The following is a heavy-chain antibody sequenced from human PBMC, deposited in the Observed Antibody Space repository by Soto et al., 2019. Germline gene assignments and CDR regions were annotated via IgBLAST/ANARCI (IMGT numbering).Heavy chain of an antibody. D-gene: IGHD6-6*01. J-gene: IGHJ6*02. CDR3: ARDRPTSSIRARDYYYAMDF. Sequence: QVPLVQSGAEVKKPGASVKVSCKASGYTYITYGISWVRQAAGQGLEWMGWISSYNGNTNYAQKLQGRVTMTTDTSTTTAYMELRSLRSDDTAVHYCARDRPTSSIRARDYYYAMDFWGQGTTVTVSS. CDR1: GYTYITYG. CDR2: ISSYNGNT. V-gene: IGHV1-18*01.